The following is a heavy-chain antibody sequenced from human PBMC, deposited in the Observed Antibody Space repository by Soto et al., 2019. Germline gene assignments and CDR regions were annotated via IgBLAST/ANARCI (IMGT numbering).Heavy chain of an antibody. CDR1: GLTFSSSA. CDR2: ISSAGGST. CDR3: AVRHCSGGSCVTAYFQH. D-gene: IGHD2-15*01. J-gene: IGHJ1*01. V-gene: IGHV3-23*01. Sequence: EVQLLESGGGLVQPGGSLRLSCAASGLTFSSSAMSWVRQAPGKGLEWVSAISSAGGSTFYADSVKGRFTISRDDSKNTLYLHMNTLGAEDTAVYYCAVRHCSGGSCVTAYFQHWGQGTLVTVSS.